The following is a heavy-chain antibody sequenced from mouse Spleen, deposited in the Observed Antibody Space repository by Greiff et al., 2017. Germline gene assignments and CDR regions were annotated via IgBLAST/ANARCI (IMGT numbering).Heavy chain of an antibody. CDR3: ARVWVDHYYAMDY. J-gene: IGHJ4*01. Sequence: QVQLQQPGAELVKPGASVKLSCKASGYTFTSYWMHWVKQRPGRGLEWIGRIDPNSGGTKYNEKFKSKATLTADKSSSTAYMQLSSLTSEDSAVYFCARVWVDHYYAMDYWGQGTSVTVSS. V-gene: IGHV1-62-3*01. CDR1: GYTFTSYW. CDR2: IDPNSGGT.